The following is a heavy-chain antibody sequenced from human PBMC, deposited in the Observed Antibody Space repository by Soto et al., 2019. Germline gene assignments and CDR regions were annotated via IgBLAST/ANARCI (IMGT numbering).Heavy chain of an antibody. CDR2: IYYSGST. V-gene: IGHV4-59*01. Sequence: NPSETLSLTCTVSGGSISSYYWSWIRQPPGKGLEWIGYIYYSGSTNYNPSLKSRVTISVDTSKNQFSLKLSSVTAADTAVYYCARSDDILTGYSQFDPWGQGTLVTVSS. CDR3: ARSDDILTGYSQFDP. D-gene: IGHD3-9*01. J-gene: IGHJ5*02. CDR1: GGSISSYY.